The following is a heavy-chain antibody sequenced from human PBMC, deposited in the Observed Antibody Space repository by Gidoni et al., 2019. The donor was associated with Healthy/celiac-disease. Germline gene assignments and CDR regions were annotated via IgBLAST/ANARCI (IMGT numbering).Heavy chain of an antibody. CDR3: ARDHSTDTNTVVTSEFDY. D-gene: IGHD2-21*02. V-gene: IGHV3-48*01. CDR1: GFTFSSFS. J-gene: IGHJ4*02. CDR2: MSSSSSTI. Sequence: EVQLVESGGGLVQPGGSLSLSCSASGFTFSSFSMNWVRQAPGKGLEWVSYMSSSSSTIYYADSVKGRFTISRDNAKNSLYLQMNSLRAEDTAVYYCARDHSTDTNTVVTSEFDYWGQGTLVTVSS.